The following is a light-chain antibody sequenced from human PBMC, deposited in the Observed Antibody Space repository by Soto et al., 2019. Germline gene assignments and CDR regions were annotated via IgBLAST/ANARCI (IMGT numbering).Light chain of an antibody. Sequence: EIVLRQSPGTLSVSPGERATLSCRASQSVGRNYLAWYQQKPGQAPRPLIYGAFIRASGIPDRFSGSGSGTDFILSISRLEPEDFAVYYCQQYASSPLTFGGGTKMETK. CDR1: QSVGRNY. J-gene: IGKJ4*01. V-gene: IGKV3-20*01. CDR3: QQYASSPLT. CDR2: GAF.